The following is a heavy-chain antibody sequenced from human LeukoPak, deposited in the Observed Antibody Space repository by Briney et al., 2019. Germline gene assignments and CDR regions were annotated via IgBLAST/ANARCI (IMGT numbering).Heavy chain of an antibody. CDR3: GKDFGDDSGVYYMGMAV. V-gene: IGHV4-39*07. Sequence: PSETLSLTCTVSGGSISSSSYYWGWIRQPPGKGLEWIGSIYYSGSTYYNPSLKSRVTISVDTSKNQFSLKLSSVTAADTAVYNWGKDFGDDSGVYYMGMAVGGQGPTVTV. D-gene: IGHD3-22*01. CDR2: IYYSGST. CDR1: GGSISSSSYY. J-gene: IGHJ6*02.